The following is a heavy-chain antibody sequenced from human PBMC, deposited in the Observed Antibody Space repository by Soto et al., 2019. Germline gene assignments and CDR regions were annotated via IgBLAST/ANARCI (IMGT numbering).Heavy chain of an antibody. Sequence: SVKVSCKASGGTFSSYAISWVRQAPGQGLEWMGGIIPIFGTANYAQKFQGRVTITADESTSTAYVELSSLRSEDTAVYYCAIMITFGGVIVKTSYYYGMDVWGQGTTVTVSS. CDR1: GGTFSSYA. CDR3: AIMITFGGVIVKTSYYYGMDV. J-gene: IGHJ6*02. D-gene: IGHD3-16*02. V-gene: IGHV1-69*13. CDR2: IIPIFGTA.